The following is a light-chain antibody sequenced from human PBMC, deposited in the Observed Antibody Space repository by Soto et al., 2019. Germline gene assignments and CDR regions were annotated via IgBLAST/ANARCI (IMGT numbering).Light chain of an antibody. CDR2: DAS. CDR1: LNVNSY. Sequence: TQSPVTLSSSAWYRAALSFRTSLNVNSYLAWYQQKPGQAPRLLIYDASNRAAGTPARFSGSGSGTDFTLTISSLEPEDFAIYYCQHSHKCPRTFGEGSKVDIK. J-gene: IGKJ1*01. V-gene: IGKV3-11*01. CDR3: QHSHKCPRT.